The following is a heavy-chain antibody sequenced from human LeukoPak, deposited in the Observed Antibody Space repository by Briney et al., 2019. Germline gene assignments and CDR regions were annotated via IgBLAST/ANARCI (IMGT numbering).Heavy chain of an antibody. D-gene: IGHD3-10*01. CDR3: VRDRELNY. Sequence: SGTLSLTCTVSGGSISIYYWSWIRQPPGKGLEWIGYIYNSGSTNYDPSLKGRVTISVDTSKNQFSLNLGSVTAADTAVYYCVRDRELNYWGQGTLVTVSS. J-gene: IGHJ4*02. V-gene: IGHV4-59*01. CDR2: IYNSGST. CDR1: GGSISIYY.